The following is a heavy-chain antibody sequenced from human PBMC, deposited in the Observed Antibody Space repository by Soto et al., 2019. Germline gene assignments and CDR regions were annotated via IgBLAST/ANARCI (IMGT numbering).Heavy chain of an antibody. V-gene: IGHV4-39*01. CDR2: IYYSGST. CDR3: ARLLRVLSSGWCGGYDY. J-gene: IGHJ4*02. CDR1: GGSSSSSSYY. Sequence: SETLSLTCTGSGGSSSSSSYYWGWIRQPPGKGLEWIGSIYYSGSTYYNPSLRSRVTISVDTSTNQFSLKLSSWTAADTAVYYCARLLRVLSSGWCGGYDYWGQGTLVTVSS. D-gene: IGHD6-19*01.